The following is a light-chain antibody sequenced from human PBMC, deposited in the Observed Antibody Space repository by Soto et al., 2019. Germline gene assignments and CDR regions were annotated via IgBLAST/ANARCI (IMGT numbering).Light chain of an antibody. Sequence: QSALTQPRSVSRSPGQSVTISCTGTKSDLGDYNYVSWFQQHPGKTPKLMIYDVTRRPSGVPDRFSGSQSGNTASLTISGHQAEDEADYYCCSYGGTYTYVFGTGTKLTVL. J-gene: IGLJ1*01. CDR2: DVT. V-gene: IGLV2-11*01. CDR3: CSYGGTYTYV. CDR1: KSDLGDYNY.